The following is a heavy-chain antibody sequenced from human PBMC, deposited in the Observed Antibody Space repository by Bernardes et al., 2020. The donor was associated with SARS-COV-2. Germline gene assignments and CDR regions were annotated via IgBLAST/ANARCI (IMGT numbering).Heavy chain of an antibody. CDR3: ARLYSGYDRAADY. D-gene: IGHD5-12*01. CDR1: GFTFSSYE. CDR2: ISSSGSTI. V-gene: IGHV3-48*03. Sequence: GGSLRLSCAASGFTFSSYEMNWVRQAPGKGLEWVSYISSSGSTIYYADSVKGRFTISRDNAKNSLYLQMNSLRAEDTAVYYCARLYSGYDRAADYWGQGTLVTVSS. J-gene: IGHJ4*02.